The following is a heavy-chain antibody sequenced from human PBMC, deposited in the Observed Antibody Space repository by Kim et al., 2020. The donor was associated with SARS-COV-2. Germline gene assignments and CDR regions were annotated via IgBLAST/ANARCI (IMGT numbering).Heavy chain of an antibody. V-gene: IGHV4-39*07. CDR3: ARAIDYGDNPPSFDY. CDR2: IYYSGST. D-gene: IGHD4-17*01. J-gene: IGHJ4*02. Sequence: SETLSLTCTVSGGSISSSSYYWGWIRQPPGKGLEWIGSIYYSGSTYYNPSLKSRVTISVDTSKNQFSLKLSSVTAADTAVYYCARAIDYGDNPPSFDYWGQGTLVTVSS. CDR1: GGSISSSSYY.